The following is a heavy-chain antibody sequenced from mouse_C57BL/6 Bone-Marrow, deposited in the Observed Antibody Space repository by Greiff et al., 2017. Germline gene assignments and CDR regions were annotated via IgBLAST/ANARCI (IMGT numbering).Heavy chain of an antibody. Sequence: QVQLQQPGAELVKPGASVKLSCKASGYTFTSYWMQWVKQRPGQGLEWIGEIDPSDSYTNYNQKFKGKATLTVDKSSSTAYMQLSSLTSEDSAVYYCAGFYGYFYYFDYGGQGTTLTVSS. J-gene: IGHJ2*01. CDR1: GYTFTSYW. D-gene: IGHD2-2*01. CDR2: IDPSDSYT. V-gene: IGHV1-50*01. CDR3: AGFYGYFYYFDY.